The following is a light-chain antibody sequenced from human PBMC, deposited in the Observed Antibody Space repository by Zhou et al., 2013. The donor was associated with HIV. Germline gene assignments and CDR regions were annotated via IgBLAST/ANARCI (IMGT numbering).Light chain of an antibody. J-gene: IGKJ3*01. CDR2: DTS. Sequence: EIVLTQSPGTLSLSPGERATLSCRASQSVISNYLAWYQQKPGQAPRLLIYDTSSRATGIPDRFSGSGSGTDFTLTISRLEPEDFAVYYCHQYGGTFTFGPGTKL. V-gene: IGKV3-20*01. CDR1: QSVISNY. CDR3: HQYGGTFT.